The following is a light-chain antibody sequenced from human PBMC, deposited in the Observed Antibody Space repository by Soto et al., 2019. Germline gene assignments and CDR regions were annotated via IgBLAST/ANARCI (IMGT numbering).Light chain of an antibody. Sequence: SALTQPRSVSGSPGQAVTVSCTGSNSNIGSHNYVSWNQQHPGKAPKLLLHDVTERPSGVPGRFSGSKSGNTASLTISGLQAEDEADYFCCSFAGGLFVFGSGTKVTVL. J-gene: IGLJ1*01. CDR1: NSNIGSHNY. CDR2: DVT. CDR3: CSFAGGLFV. V-gene: IGLV2-11*01.